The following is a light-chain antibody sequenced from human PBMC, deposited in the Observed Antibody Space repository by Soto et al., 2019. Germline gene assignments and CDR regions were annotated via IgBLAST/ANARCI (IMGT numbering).Light chain of an antibody. Sequence: EIVMTQSPATLSVSPGERATLSCRASQSVSSNLAWYQQKPGQAPRLLIYGASTRATGIPARVSGSGSGTDFTLTISSLQPDDFATYYCQQYNDYPWTFGQGTKVDI. J-gene: IGKJ1*01. CDR2: GAS. CDR1: QSVSSN. V-gene: IGKV3-15*01. CDR3: QQYNDYPWT.